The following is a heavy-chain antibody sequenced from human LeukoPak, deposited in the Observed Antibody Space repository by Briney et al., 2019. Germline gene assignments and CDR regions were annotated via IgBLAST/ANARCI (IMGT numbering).Heavy chain of an antibody. CDR3: ARDLWNDGGTYYYYYGMDV. CDR1: GGTFSGYY. V-gene: IGHV4-34*01. Sequence: SETLSLTCAVYGGTFSGYYWSWIRQPPGKRLEWVGESNDSGGTNYNPSLKSRVTISVDTSKNQFSLKLSSVSAADTAVYYCARDLWNDGGTYYYYYGMDVWGQGTTVTVSS. J-gene: IGHJ6*02. D-gene: IGHD1-1*01. CDR2: SNDSGGT.